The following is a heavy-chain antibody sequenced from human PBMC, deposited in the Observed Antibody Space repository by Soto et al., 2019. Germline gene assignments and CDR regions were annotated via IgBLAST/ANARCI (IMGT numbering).Heavy chain of an antibody. D-gene: IGHD3-22*01. CDR1: GFTFSSYA. V-gene: IGHV3-64*02. Sequence: GGSLRLSCAASGFTFSSYAMHWVRQAPGKGLEYVSAISSNGGSTYYADSVKGRFTISRDNSKNTLYLQMGSLRAEDMAVYYCARGAVEYYYDSSGYVWAHGAFDIWGQGTMVTVSS. CDR2: ISSNGGST. CDR3: ARGAVEYYYDSSGYVWAHGAFDI. J-gene: IGHJ3*02.